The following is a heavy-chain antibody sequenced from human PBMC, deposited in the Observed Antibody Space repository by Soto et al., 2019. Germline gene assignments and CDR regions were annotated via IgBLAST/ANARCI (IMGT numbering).Heavy chain of an antibody. V-gene: IGHV3-74*01. CDR1: GFTFSNYW. D-gene: IGHD2-21*01. J-gene: IGHJ4*02. CDR2: INTDGSAT. CDR3: ARDGEGY. Sequence: EVQLVESGGGLVQPGGSLRLSCAASGFTFSNYWMHCVRQVPGKGLVWVSRINTDGSATSYADSVKGRFTVSRDNAKNTQYLQMNSLRVEDTAVYYCARDGEGYWGQGTLVTVSS.